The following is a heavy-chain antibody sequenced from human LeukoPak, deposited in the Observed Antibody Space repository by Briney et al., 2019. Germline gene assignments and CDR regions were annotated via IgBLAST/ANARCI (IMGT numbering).Heavy chain of an antibody. V-gene: IGHV3-30-3*01. CDR2: ISYDGSNK. J-gene: IGHJ4*02. Sequence: PGRSLRLSCAASGFTFSSYAMHWVRQAPGKGLEWVAVISYDGSNKYYADSVKGRFTISRDNSKNTLYLQMNSLRAEDTAVYYCASEVVAARVGSLWGQGTLVTVSS. CDR3: ASEVVAARVGSL. D-gene: IGHD2-15*01. CDR1: GFTFSSYA.